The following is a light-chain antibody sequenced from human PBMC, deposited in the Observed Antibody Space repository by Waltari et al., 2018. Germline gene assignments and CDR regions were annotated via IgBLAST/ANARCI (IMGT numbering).Light chain of an antibody. CDR3: HQADSFPYT. Sequence: DIQMTQSPSSVSASVGDRVTITCRASQGISSWLSWYQQKPGKAPRLLIYAASSLQVGVPSRFSGSGSRTDFTLTISSQPEDFATYYCHQADSFPYTFRPGTKLEIK. CDR1: QGISSW. V-gene: IGKV1-12*02. CDR2: AAS. J-gene: IGKJ2*01.